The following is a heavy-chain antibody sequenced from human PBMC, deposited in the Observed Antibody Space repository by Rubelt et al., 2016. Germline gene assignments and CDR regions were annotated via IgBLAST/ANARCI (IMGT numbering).Heavy chain of an antibody. CDR2: ISYDGSEK. CDR3: VKLGQRWLQWDY. J-gene: IGHJ4*02. V-gene: IGHV3-30*14. D-gene: IGHD5-24*01. Sequence: WVAVISYDGSEKYYADSVKGRFTISRDNSKNTLYLQMSSLRAEDTAVYYCVKLGQRWLQWDYWGQGTLVTVSS.